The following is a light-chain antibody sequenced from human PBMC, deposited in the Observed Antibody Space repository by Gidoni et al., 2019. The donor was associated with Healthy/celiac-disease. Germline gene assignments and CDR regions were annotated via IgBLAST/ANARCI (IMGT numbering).Light chain of an antibody. J-gene: IGKJ4*01. Sequence: DIQMTQSPSSLSASVGDRVTITCQASQDISNYLNWYQQKPGKGPKLLIYDASNLETGCPSRFRGSGSGTDFTFTISSLQPEDIATYYCQQYDNLSLTFXGXTKVEIK. V-gene: IGKV1-33*01. CDR3: QQYDNLSLT. CDR1: QDISNY. CDR2: DAS.